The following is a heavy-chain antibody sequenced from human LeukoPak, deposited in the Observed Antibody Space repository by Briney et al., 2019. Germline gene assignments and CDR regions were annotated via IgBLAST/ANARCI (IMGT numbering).Heavy chain of an antibody. J-gene: IGHJ4*02. Sequence: SETLSLTCTVSGGSISSGGYYWSWIRQHPGKGLEWIGYIYYSGSTYYNPSLKSRVTISVDTSKNQFSLKLSSVTAADTAVYYCASSGERTYANWGQGTLVTVSS. CDR2: IYYSGST. CDR3: ASSGERTYAN. V-gene: IGHV4-31*03. D-gene: IGHD1-1*01. CDR1: GGSISSGGYY.